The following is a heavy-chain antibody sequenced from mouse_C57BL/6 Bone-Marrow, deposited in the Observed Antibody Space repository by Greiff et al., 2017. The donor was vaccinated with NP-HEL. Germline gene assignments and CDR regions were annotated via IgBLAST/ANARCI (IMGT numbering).Heavy chain of an antibody. J-gene: IGHJ2*01. CDR3: ARRRVKYYFDY. Sequence: VQLQQPGAELVRPGSSVKLSCKASGYTFTSYWMDWVKQRPGQGLEWIGNIYPSDSETHYNQKFKDKATLTVDKSSSTAYMQLSSLTSEDSAVYYCARRRVKYYFDYWGQGTTLTVSS. CDR1: GYTFTSYW. CDR2: IYPSDSET. D-gene: IGHD2-2*01. V-gene: IGHV1-61*01.